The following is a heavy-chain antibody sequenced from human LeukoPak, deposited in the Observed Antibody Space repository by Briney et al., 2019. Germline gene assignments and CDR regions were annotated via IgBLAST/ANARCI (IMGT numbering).Heavy chain of an antibody. CDR2: IWYDGSNK. Sequence: GGSLRLSCAASGVTFSRFGMHWVRQAPGKGLEWVAVIWYDGSNKYYADSVKGRFTISRDNSKNKLYLEMNSLRAEDTAVYYCGRDYYYGSSGYWDYYFDYWGQGTLVSVSS. J-gene: IGHJ4*02. V-gene: IGHV3-33*01. D-gene: IGHD3-22*01. CDR1: GVTFSRFG. CDR3: GRDYYYGSSGYWDYYFDY.